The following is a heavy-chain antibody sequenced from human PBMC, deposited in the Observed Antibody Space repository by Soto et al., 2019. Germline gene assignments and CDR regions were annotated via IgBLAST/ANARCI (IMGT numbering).Heavy chain of an antibody. CDR2: IIPILGIA. Sequence: QVQLVQSGAEVKKPGSSVKVSCKASGGTFSSYTISWVRQAPGQGLEWMGRIIPILGIANYAQKFQGRVTITADKSTSTAYMELSSLRSEDTAGYYCASREGAAENCFDPWGQGTLVTVSS. CDR3: ASREGAAENCFDP. CDR1: GGTFSSYT. J-gene: IGHJ5*02. D-gene: IGHD6-13*01. V-gene: IGHV1-69*02.